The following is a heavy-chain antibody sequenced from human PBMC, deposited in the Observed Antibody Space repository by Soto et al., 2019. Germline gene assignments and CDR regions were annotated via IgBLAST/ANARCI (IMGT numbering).Heavy chain of an antibody. D-gene: IGHD3-3*01. CDR1: GYTFTSYD. V-gene: IGHV1-8*01. CDR3: ARQLWSCPIYYYHYHLAV. CDR2: TNPNSGNT. Sequence: GASVKVSCKASGYTFTSYDINWVRQATGQGLEWMGWTNPNSGNTGYAQKFQGRVTMTRNTSISTAYMELSSLRSEDTAVYYCARQLWSCPIYYYHYHLAVWGKGTTVTVSS. J-gene: IGHJ6*03.